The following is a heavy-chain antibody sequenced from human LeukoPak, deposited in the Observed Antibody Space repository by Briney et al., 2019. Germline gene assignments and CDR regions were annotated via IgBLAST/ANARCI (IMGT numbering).Heavy chain of an antibody. V-gene: IGHV3-7*01. CDR3: ARLPYYDILTGYRNAFDI. Sequence: PGGSLRLSCAASGFAFSSYWMSWVRQAPGKGLEWVANINQDGSEKYYVDSVKGRFTISRDNAKNSLYLQMNSLRAEDTAVYYCARLPYYDILTGYRNAFDIWGQGTMVTVSS. CDR2: INQDGSEK. J-gene: IGHJ3*02. CDR1: GFAFSSYW. D-gene: IGHD3-9*01.